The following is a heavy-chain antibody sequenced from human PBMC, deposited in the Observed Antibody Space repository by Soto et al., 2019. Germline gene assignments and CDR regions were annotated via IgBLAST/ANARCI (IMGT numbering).Heavy chain of an antibody. Sequence: QVQLVQSGAEVKKPGSSVKVSCTASGGTFNSYTINWVRQAPGQRLEWVGRVNPIVGIMTADKSTSKDYLILTSLKYDDTAVYYCENSYGSGRTHFDFWGQGTLVNVSS. CDR2: VNPIVG. D-gene: IGHD3-10*01. J-gene: IGHJ4*02. CDR1: GGTFNSYT. CDR3: ENSYGSGRTHFDF. V-gene: IGHV1-69*02.